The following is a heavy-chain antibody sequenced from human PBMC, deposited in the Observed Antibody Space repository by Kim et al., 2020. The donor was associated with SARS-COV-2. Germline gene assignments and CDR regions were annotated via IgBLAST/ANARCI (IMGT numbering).Heavy chain of an antibody. CDR2: VNAANDQT. V-gene: IGHV1-3*01. CDR1: GYTFKTYP. D-gene: IGHD4-4*01. Sequence: ASVKVSCKASGYTFKTYPIHWLRQAPGQTLEWMGWVNAANDQTKYSQKFRGRITISRDTSANTAYMELRSLTTKDTAFYYCVRDMNPTVYDYWGQGTLVT. CDR3: VRDMNPTVYDY. J-gene: IGHJ4*02.